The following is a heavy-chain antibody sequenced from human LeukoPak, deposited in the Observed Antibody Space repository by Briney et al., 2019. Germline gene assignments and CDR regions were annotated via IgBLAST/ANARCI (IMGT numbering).Heavy chain of an antibody. Sequence: TLSLTCTVSGYSISSGYYWGWIRQPPGKGLEWIGSIYHSGSTYYNPSPKSRVTISVDTSKNQFSLKLSSVTAADTAVYYCARHYSGYFSFDYWGQGTLVTVSS. CDR2: IYHSGST. CDR1: GYSISSGYY. J-gene: IGHJ4*02. V-gene: IGHV4-38-2*02. D-gene: IGHD5-12*01. CDR3: ARHYSGYFSFDY.